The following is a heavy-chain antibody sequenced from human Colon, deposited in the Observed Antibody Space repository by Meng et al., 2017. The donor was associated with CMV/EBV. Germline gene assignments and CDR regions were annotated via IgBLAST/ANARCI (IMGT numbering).Heavy chain of an antibody. CDR3: ARGASFGVTAPDS. CDR1: GFTFSGYT. V-gene: IGHV3-23*01. Sequence: GGSLRLSCAASGFTFSGYTMTWVRQAPGKGLEWVSRIRGNGGNAAYADSVRDRFTISRDNSQNTLYLQMNSPGAEDPALYYCARGASFGVTAPDSWGQGTLVTVSS. CDR2: IRGNGGNA. D-gene: IGHD3-3*01. J-gene: IGHJ4*02.